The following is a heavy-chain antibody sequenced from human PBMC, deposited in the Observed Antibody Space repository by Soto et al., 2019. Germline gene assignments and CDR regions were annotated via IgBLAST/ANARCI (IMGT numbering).Heavy chain of an antibody. D-gene: IGHD2-2*01. CDR3: ARPNLYCSSTSCYDY. V-gene: IGHV3-23*01. J-gene: IGHJ4*02. CDR2: ITGSGGTT. CDR1: GFTFSNYA. Sequence: GGSFSLSCAASGFTFSNYAMSWVRQAPGKGLEWVSVITGSGGTTHYADSVKGRFTISRDNSKNTLFLQMNSLRVEDTAVYYCARPNLYCSSTSCYDYWGQGNLVTVSS.